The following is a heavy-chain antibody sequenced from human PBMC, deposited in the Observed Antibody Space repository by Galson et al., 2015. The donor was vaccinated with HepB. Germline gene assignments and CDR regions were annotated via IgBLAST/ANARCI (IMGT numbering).Heavy chain of an antibody. Sequence: SETLSLTCTVSGGSIENYYWNWIRQPPGKGLEWLGYIHYSGRPTYNPSLKSRVTMSVDTSEKQVSLKLISMTAADTALYFCARSGSQWGGFRMDVWGQGTTVTVSS. V-gene: IGHV4-59*01. CDR1: GGSIENYY. D-gene: IGHD6-19*01. J-gene: IGHJ6*02. CDR3: ARSGSQWGGFRMDV. CDR2: IHYSGRP.